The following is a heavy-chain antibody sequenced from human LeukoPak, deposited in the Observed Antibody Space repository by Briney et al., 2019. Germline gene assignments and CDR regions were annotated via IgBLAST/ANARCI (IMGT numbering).Heavy chain of an antibody. D-gene: IGHD6-19*01. CDR1: GGSISSSSYY. Sequence: SETLSLTCTVSGGSISSSSYYWGWIRQPPGKGLEWIGSIYYSGSTYYNPSLKSRVTISVDTSKNQFSLKLSSVTAADTAVYYCVRSRTLSYSSGWLTFDYWGQGTLVTVSS. V-gene: IGHV4-39*07. J-gene: IGHJ4*02. CDR3: VRSRTLSYSSGWLTFDY. CDR2: IYYSGST.